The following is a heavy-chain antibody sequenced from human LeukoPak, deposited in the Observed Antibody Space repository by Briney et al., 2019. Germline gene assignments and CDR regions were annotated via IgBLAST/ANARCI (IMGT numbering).Heavy chain of an antibody. CDR1: GGSFSGYY. J-gene: IGHJ5*02. Sequence: SETLSLTCAVYGGSFSGYYWSWIRQPPGKGLEWIGEINHSGSTNYNPSLKSRVTISVDTSKNQFSLKLSSVTAADTAVYYCASRYYDFWSGYRWFDPWGQGTLVTVSS. V-gene: IGHV4-34*01. CDR3: ASRYYDFWSGYRWFDP. D-gene: IGHD3-3*01. CDR2: INHSGST.